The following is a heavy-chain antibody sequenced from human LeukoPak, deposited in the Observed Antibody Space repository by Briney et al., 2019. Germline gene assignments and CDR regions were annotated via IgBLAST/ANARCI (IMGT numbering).Heavy chain of an antibody. CDR2: ISAYNGNT. V-gene: IGHV1-18*01. CDR1: GGTFSSYA. CDR3: ARFSGYYDSSGYYQFDP. D-gene: IGHD3-22*01. J-gene: IGHJ5*02. Sequence: ASVKVSCKASGGTFSSYAISWVRQAPGQGLEWMGWISAYNGNTNYAQKLQGRVTMTADTSTSTAYMELRSLRSDDTAVYYRARFSGYYDSSGYYQFDPWGQGTLVTVSS.